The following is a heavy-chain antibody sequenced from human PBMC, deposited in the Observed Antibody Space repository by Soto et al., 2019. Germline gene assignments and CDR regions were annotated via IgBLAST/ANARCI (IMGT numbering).Heavy chain of an antibody. D-gene: IGHD6-19*01. CDR1: GYTFTSYG. CDR2: ISAYNGNT. J-gene: IGHJ5*02. Sequence: ASVKVSCKASGYTFTSYGISWVRQAPGQGLEWMGWISAYNGNTNYAQKLQGRVTMTTDTSTSTAYMELRSLRSDDTAVYYCASASMGGWYAYNWFDPWGQGTLVTVSS. V-gene: IGHV1-18*01. CDR3: ASASMGGWYAYNWFDP.